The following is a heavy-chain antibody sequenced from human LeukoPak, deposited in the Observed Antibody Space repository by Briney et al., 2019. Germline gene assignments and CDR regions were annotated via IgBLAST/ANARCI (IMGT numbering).Heavy chain of an antibody. CDR3: ARSFTMIPEYF. V-gene: IGHV3-7*04. CDR2: INQDGSAT. D-gene: IGHD3-22*01. J-gene: IGHJ4*02. CDR1: GFTFSSYW. Sequence: GGSLRLSCAASGFTFSSYWLSWVRQAPGKGLEWVANINQDGSATYYVDSVKGRFTISRDNAKNSLYLQMSSLRAEDTAVYYCARSFTMIPEYFWGQGTLVTVSS.